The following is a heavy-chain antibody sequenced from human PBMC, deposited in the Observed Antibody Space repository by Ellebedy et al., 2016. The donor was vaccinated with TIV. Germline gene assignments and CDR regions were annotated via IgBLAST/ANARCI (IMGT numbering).Heavy chain of an antibody. J-gene: IGHJ4*02. Sequence: GGSLRPSCAVSGFTFSSYAMHWVRQAPGKGLEWVAVISYDGSNKYYADSVKGRFTISRDNAKNTLYLQMNTLGGEETAVYYCSTVEWYRSDYWGQGTLVTVSS. V-gene: IGHV3-30-3*01. CDR2: ISYDGSNK. D-gene: IGHD3-3*01. CDR3: STVEWYRSDY. CDR1: GFTFSSYA.